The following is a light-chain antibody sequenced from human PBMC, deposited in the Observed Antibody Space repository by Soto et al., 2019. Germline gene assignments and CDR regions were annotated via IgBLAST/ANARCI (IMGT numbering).Light chain of an antibody. J-gene: IGKJ1*01. V-gene: IGKV3-15*01. CDR1: QYIGSA. CDR3: QQYSDRPRT. Sequence: EVVLTHSPATLSVCPWDRATLSCRASQYIGSAVAWYHQRSGQAPRLLIFDASIRVPTTPARFSGSVSGTEFTLTISSLESEDFAVYFRQQYSDRPRTFGQGTKVDIK. CDR2: DAS.